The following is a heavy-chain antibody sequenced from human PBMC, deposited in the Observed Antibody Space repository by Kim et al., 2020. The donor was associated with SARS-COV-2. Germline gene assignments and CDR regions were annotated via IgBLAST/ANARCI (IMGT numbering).Heavy chain of an antibody. Sequence: SNKNDADSLKGRFTISRANSKNPLYLQMTSLRAEDTAVYYCAREDMVAPDYWGQGTLVTVSS. V-gene: IGHV3-33*01. CDR3: AREDMVAPDY. J-gene: IGHJ4*02. D-gene: IGHD2-15*01. CDR2: SNK.